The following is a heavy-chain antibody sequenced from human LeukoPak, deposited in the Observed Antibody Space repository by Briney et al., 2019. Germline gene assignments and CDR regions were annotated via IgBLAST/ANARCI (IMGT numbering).Heavy chain of an antibody. CDR1: GFTFSSYG. CDR2: IRDDGSNK. Sequence: GGSLRLSCAASGFTFSSYGMHWVRQAPGKGLEWVAFIRDDGSNKYYADSVKGRFTISRDNSKNTLYLQMNSLRAEDTAVYYCAKTCSSTSCHNGYFQHWGQGTLVTVSS. D-gene: IGHD2-2*01. J-gene: IGHJ1*01. V-gene: IGHV3-30*02. CDR3: AKTCSSTSCHNGYFQH.